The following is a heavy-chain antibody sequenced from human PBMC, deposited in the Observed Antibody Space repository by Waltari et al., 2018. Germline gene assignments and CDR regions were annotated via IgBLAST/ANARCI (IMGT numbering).Heavy chain of an antibody. CDR2: ISSSSSYI. CDR1: GFTFSSYS. J-gene: IGHJ6*02. D-gene: IGHD2-21*02. CDR3: ARAKGVVTPLLYYYYGMDV. V-gene: IGHV3-21*01. Sequence: EVQLVESGGGLVKPGGSLRLSCAASGFTFSSYSMNWVRQAPGQGLEWVSSISSSSSYIYYADSVKGRFTISRDNAKNSLYLQMNSLRAEDTAVYYCARAKGVVTPLLYYYYGMDVWGQGTTVTVSS.